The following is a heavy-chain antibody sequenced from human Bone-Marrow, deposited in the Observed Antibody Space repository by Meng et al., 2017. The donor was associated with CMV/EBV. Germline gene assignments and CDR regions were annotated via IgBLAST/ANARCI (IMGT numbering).Heavy chain of an antibody. J-gene: IGHJ6*02. CDR2: IRGTRNGGTT. D-gene: IGHD5-12*01. CDR3: SSPLSGDMDV. CDR1: GFIFGDYA. V-gene: IGHV3-49*04. Sequence: GESLKISCTASGFIFGDYAMSWVRQAPGKGLEWVSFIRGTRNGGTTEYAASVKGRFTISRDDSKSIAYLQMNSLKTEDTAVYYCSSPLSGDMDVWGQGTTVTVS.